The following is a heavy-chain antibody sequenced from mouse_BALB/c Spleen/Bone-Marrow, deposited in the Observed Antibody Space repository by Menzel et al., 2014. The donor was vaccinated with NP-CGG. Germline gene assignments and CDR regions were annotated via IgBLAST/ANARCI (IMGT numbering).Heavy chain of an antibody. CDR2: IDPANGNT. Sequence: VHLQQPGAELVKPGASVKLSCTASGFNIKDTYMHWVKRRPEQGLEWIGRIDPANGNTKYDPKFQGKATITTDTSSNTAYLQLRSLTSEDTAVYYCARYDYRYSWFAYWGQGTLVTVSA. CDR3: ARYDYRYSWFAY. J-gene: IGHJ3*01. D-gene: IGHD2-14*01. CDR1: GFNIKDTY. V-gene: IGHV14-3*02.